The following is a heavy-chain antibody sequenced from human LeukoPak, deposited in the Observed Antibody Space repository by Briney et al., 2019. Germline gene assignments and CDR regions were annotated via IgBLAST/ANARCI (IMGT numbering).Heavy chain of an antibody. V-gene: IGHV3-48*01. Sequence: GGSLRLSCAASGFTFSSYSMNWVRQAPGKGLEWVSCISSSSSTIYYADSVKGRFTISRDNAKNSLYLQMNSLRAEDTAVYYCARDPAFDIWGQGTMVTVSS. CDR3: ARDPAFDI. J-gene: IGHJ3*02. CDR2: ISSSSSTI. CDR1: GFTFSSYS.